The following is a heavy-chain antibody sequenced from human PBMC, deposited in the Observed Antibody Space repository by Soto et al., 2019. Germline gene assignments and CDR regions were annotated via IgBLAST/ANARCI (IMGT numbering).Heavy chain of an antibody. J-gene: IGHJ6*02. CDR2: IIPIFGTA. V-gene: IGHV1-69*06. Sequence: AVKVSCKASGGTFSSYAISWVRQAPGQGLEWMGGIIPIFGTANYAQKFQGRVTITADKSTSTAYMELSSLRSEDTAVYYCSTSSGRDYYYGMDVWGQGTTVTVSS. CDR1: GGTFSSYA. CDR3: STSSGRDYYYGMDV. D-gene: IGHD2-2*01.